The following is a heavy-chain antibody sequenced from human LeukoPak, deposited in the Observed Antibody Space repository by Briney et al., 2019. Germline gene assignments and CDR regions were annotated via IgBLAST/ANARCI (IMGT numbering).Heavy chain of an antibody. Sequence: TLSLTCTVSGVSISDYYWNWIRQPPGKGLEWIGYIYYSGSTNYNPSLKSRVTISVDTSKDQFSLRLSSVTAADTAVYYCARSAGGSSWYGLYWGQGTLVTVSS. CDR3: ARSAGGSSWYGLY. V-gene: IGHV4-59*08. J-gene: IGHJ4*02. CDR2: IYYSGST. D-gene: IGHD6-13*01. CDR1: GVSISDYY.